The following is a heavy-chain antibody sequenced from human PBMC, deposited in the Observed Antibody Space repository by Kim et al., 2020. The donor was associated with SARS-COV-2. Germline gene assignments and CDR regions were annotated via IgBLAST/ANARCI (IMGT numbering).Heavy chain of an antibody. Sequence: YYADSVKGRFTISRDNAKNSLYLQMNSLRAEDTAVYYCARARGLPGLWDYWGQGTLVTVSS. V-gene: IGHV3-21*01. CDR3: ARARGLPGLWDY. J-gene: IGHJ4*02.